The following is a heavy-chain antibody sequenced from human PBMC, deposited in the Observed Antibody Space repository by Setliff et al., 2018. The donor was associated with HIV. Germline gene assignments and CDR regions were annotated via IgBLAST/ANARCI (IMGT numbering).Heavy chain of an antibody. CDR2: VKSKSDGGTT. Sequence: GGSLRLSCTASGFTFGDYAMSWVRQAPGKGLEWVGRVKSKSDGGTTDYAAPVKGRFTISRDDSKNTLYLQMNSLKTEDTAVYYCTTDFSFARDAFDIWGQGTMVTVSS. CDR1: GFTFGDYA. CDR3: TTDFSFARDAFDI. J-gene: IGHJ3*02. V-gene: IGHV3-15*01. D-gene: IGHD3-10*01.